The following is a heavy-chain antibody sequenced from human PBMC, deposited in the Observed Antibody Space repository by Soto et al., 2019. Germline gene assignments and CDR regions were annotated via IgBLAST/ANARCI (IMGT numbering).Heavy chain of an antibody. CDR2: INPSSGST. D-gene: IGHD6-13*01. Sequence: ASVKVSCKASGYTFTNYYMHWVRQAPGQGLEWMGIINPSSGSTSYAQRFQGRVTMTRDTSASTVYMELSSLRSEDTAVYYCARGVSLAAAVNGFDPGGQGPLVTVSS. V-gene: IGHV1-46*01. J-gene: IGHJ5*02. CDR1: GYTFTNYY. CDR3: ARGVSLAAAVNGFDP.